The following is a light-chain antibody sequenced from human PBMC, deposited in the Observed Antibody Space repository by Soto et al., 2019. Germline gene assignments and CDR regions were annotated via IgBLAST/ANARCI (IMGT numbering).Light chain of an antibody. CDR2: CAS. Sequence: DIVMTQAPDSLAVSLGERATINCKSSQSVLYSSNNKNYLAWYQQKPGQPPKLLIYCASTRESGVPDRFSGSGSGTDFALPISSLQAEDVAVYYCQQYSSTPWTFGQGTKVEIK. V-gene: IGKV4-1*01. J-gene: IGKJ1*01. CDR3: QQYSSTPWT. CDR1: QSVLYSSNNKNY.